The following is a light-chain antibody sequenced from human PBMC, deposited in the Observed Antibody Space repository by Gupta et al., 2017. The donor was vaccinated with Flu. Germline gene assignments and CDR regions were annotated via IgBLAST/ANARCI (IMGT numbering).Light chain of an antibody. CDR2: DTS. CDR1: TGPVTSGHY. J-gene: IGLJ3*02. Sequence: TLTCGSSTGPVTSGHYPYWFQQKPGQAPRPLIYDTSNKHSWTPARFSGSLLGGKAALTLSGAQPEDEAEYYCLLSYSGASGGRVFGGGTKVTVL. V-gene: IGLV7-46*01. CDR3: LLSYSGASGGRV.